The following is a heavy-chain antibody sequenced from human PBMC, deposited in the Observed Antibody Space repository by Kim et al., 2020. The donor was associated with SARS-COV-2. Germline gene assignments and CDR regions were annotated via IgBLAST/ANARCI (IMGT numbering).Heavy chain of an antibody. Sequence: SRKSRVTISVDTSKNQFSLKLSSVTAADTAVYYCARDLGYSSSPTHGMDVWGQGTTVTVSS. J-gene: IGHJ6*02. D-gene: IGHD6-13*01. CDR3: ARDLGYSSSPTHGMDV. V-gene: IGHV4-59*01.